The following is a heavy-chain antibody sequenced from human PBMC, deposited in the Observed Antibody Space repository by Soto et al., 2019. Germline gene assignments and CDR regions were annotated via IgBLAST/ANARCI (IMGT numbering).Heavy chain of an antibody. Sequence: TSETLSLTCTVSGGSISSYYWSWIRQPPGKGLEWIGYIYYSGNTHYNPSLKSRVTISVDTSMNQFSLNLDSVTAVDSAVYYCVRGGYVHAFDYWGQGALVTVSS. CDR1: GGSISSYY. J-gene: IGHJ4*02. D-gene: IGHD5-12*01. V-gene: IGHV4-59*01. CDR2: IYYSGNT. CDR3: VRGGYVHAFDY.